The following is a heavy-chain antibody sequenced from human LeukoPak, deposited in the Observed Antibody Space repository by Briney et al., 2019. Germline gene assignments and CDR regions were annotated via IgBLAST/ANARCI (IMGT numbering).Heavy chain of an antibody. J-gene: IGHJ4*02. V-gene: IGHV3-48*03. CDR2: ISSSASTT. Sequence: PGGSLRLSCAASGFTLSSYEMNWVRQAPGKGLEWVSYISSSASTTHYADSVMGRFTISRDNAKNSLYLQMNSLRAEDTAVYYCARGRYSRYFDYWGQGTLVTVPS. CDR3: ARGRYSRYFDY. CDR1: GFTLSSYE. D-gene: IGHD6-13*01.